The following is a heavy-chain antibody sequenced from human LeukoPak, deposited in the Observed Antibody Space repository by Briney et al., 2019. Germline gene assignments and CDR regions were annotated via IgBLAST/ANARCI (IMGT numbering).Heavy chain of an antibody. D-gene: IGHD3-10*01. J-gene: IGHJ5*02. CDR3: VRNHLTLQWFGEGGFDP. Sequence: ASLKVSCKTSGYIFTDYYVHWVRQAPGQGPEWMGWFNPDNGGTNSVQKFQGRVTMTGDTSMRTAYMELSRLRSDDTAVYYCVRNHLTLQWFGEGGFDPWGQGTLVTVSS. V-gene: IGHV1-2*02. CDR1: GYIFTDYY. CDR2: FNPDNGGT.